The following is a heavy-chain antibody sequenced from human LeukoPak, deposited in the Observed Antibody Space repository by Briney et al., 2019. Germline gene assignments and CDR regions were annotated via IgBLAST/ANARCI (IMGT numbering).Heavy chain of an antibody. Sequence: GASVKVSCKASGYTFTGYYMHWVRQAPGQGLEWMGWINPNSGGTNYAQKFQGRVTMTRDTSISTVYMELSSLRSEDAAVYYCARDALRLGELSLSFDYWGQGTLVTVSS. CDR3: ARDALRLGELSLSFDY. CDR1: GYTFTGYY. D-gene: IGHD3-16*02. J-gene: IGHJ4*02. V-gene: IGHV1-2*02. CDR2: INPNSGGT.